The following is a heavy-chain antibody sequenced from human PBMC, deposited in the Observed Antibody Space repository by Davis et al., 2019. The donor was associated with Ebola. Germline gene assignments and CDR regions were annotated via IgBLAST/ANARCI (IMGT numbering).Heavy chain of an antibody. J-gene: IGHJ4*02. V-gene: IGHV5-51*01. CDR1: GYGFADYW. CDR3: ARQESLYGSSDY. D-gene: IGHD3-22*01. Sequence: KVSCKGSGYGFADYWIAWVRQTPGKGLEWMGVMYAGDSDTRYSPSFEGQVTISVDRSITTAYLHWNSLKASDTGIYYCARQESLYGSSDYWGQGTLVTVSS. CDR2: MYAGDSDT.